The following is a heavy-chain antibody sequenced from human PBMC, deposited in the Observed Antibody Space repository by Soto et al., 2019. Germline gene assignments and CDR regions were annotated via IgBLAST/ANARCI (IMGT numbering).Heavy chain of an antibody. D-gene: IGHD2-8*01. Sequence: SETLSLTCTVSDGSISNFYWSWIRQPPGKGLEWIGYISSSGNTNYNPSLKSRVSISVDTSKTQFSLNLTSVTAADTAVYYCARAPMVLTRSYFDSWGQGTPVTVSS. CDR3: ARAPMVLTRSYFDS. CDR2: ISSSGNT. J-gene: IGHJ4*02. CDR1: DGSISNFY. V-gene: IGHV4-59*01.